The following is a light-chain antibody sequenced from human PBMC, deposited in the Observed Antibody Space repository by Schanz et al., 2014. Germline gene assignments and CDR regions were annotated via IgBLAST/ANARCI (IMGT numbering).Light chain of an antibody. CDR2: GTS. CDR3: HQYINSPFT. J-gene: IGKJ3*01. CDR1: ESVSSSS. V-gene: IGKV3-20*01. Sequence: EIVLTQSPGTLSLSPGERATLSCRASESVSSSSLAWHQQKPGQAPRLLIYGTSIRATGIPDRFSGSGSGTDFTLTISRLEPEDFAVYYCHQYINSPFTFGPGTKLDLK.